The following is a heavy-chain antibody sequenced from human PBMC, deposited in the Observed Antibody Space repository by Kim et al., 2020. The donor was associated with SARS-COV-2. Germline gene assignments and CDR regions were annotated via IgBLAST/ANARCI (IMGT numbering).Heavy chain of an antibody. CDR3: ARVSIFQYGMDV. D-gene: IGHD2-21*01. Sequence: TNYAQKFQGRVNMTRDPSISTAYMELSRLRADDTAVYYCARVSIFQYGMDVWGQGTTVTVSS. CDR2: T. V-gene: IGHV1-2*02. J-gene: IGHJ6*02.